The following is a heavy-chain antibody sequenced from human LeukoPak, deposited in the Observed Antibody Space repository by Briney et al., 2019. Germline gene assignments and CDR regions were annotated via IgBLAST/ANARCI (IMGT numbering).Heavy chain of an antibody. D-gene: IGHD3-3*01. CDR3: ASYYSGVVITSLDY. V-gene: IGHV4-38-2*01. Sequence: SGTLSLTCAVSGYSISSGYYWGWIRQPPGKGLEWIGSIYYSGSTYYNPSLKSRVTISVDTSKSHFSLKLNSVTAADTAVYYCASYYSGVVITSLDYWGQGTLVTVSS. J-gene: IGHJ4*02. CDR2: IYYSGST. CDR1: GYSISSGYY.